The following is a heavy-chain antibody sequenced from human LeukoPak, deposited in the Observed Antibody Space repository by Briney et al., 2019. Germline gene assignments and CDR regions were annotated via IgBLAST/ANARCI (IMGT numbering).Heavy chain of an antibody. CDR1: GGSISSYY. J-gene: IGHJ2*01. CDR3: ARDALYCSSTSCYRYWYFDL. Sequence: PSETLSLTCTVSGGSISSYYWNWIRQPAGKGLEWIGRIYTIGSTNYNPSLKSRVTMSVDTSKNQFSLKLSSVTAADTAVYYCARDALYCSSTSCYRYWYFDLWGRGTLVTVSS. CDR2: IYTIGST. D-gene: IGHD2-2*01. V-gene: IGHV4-4*07.